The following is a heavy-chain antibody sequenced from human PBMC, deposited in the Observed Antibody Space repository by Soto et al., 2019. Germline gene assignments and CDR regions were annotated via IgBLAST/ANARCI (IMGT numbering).Heavy chain of an antibody. CDR2: IYYSGST. V-gene: IGHV4-59*08. CDR1: GGSISGYY. Sequence: PSETLSLTCPVSGGSISGYYWSWFRQPPGKGLEWIGYIYYSGSTTYTPSLKSRVTIAVDTSKNQFSLRLNSVTAADTAVYYCARLGGYYQAFDQWGQGSLVTVS. D-gene: IGHD3-22*01. CDR3: ARLGGYYQAFDQ. J-gene: IGHJ4*02.